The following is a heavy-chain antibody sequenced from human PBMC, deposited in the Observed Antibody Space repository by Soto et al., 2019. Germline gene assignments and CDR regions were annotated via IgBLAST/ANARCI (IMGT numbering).Heavy chain of an antibody. V-gene: IGHV1-69*06. CDR2: IIPIFGTA. CDR1: GGTFSSYA. D-gene: IGHD5-18*01. J-gene: IGHJ4*02. CDR3: ARSSFGYSYGLHFDY. Sequence: ASVKVSCKASGGTFSSYAISWVRQAPGQGLECMGGIIPIFGTANYAQKFQGRVTITADKSTSTAYMELSSLRSEDTAVYYCARSSFGYSYGLHFDYWGQGTLVTVYS.